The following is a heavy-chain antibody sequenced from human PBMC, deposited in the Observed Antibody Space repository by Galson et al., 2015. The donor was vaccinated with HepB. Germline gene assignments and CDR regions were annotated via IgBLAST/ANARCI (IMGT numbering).Heavy chain of an antibody. V-gene: IGHV1-18*04. D-gene: IGHD3-9*01. CDR3: ARSLPFDSRLEY. CDR1: GYTFASYG. Sequence: SVKVSCKASGYTFASYGISWVRQAPGQGLEWMGWISAYNGNTNYAQKLQGRVTMTTDTSTSTAYMELRSLRSDDTAVYYCARSLPFDSRLEYWGQGTLVTVSS. J-gene: IGHJ4*02. CDR2: ISAYNGNT.